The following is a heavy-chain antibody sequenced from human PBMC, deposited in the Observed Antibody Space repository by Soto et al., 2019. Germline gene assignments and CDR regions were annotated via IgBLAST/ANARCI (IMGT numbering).Heavy chain of an antibody. CDR2: INAGNGNT. D-gene: IGHD3-16*01. CDR3: ARAVFAHGMDV. J-gene: IGHJ6*02. CDR1: GSTFTSYA. V-gene: IGHV1-3*01. Sequence: ASVQVSCKASGSTFTSYAMHWVRQAPGQRLEWMGWINAGNGNTKYSQKFQGRVTITRDTSASTAYMELSSLRSEDTAVYYCARAVFAHGMDVWGQGTTVTVSS.